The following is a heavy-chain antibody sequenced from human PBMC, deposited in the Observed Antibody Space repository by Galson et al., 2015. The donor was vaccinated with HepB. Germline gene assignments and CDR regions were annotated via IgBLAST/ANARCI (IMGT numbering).Heavy chain of an antibody. Sequence: SLRLSCAASGFTFSSYGMHWVRQAPGKGLEWVAVIWYDGSNKYYADSVKGRFTISRDNSKNTLYLQMNSLRAEDTAVYYCARSRYSSSSLDYWGQGTLVTVSS. D-gene: IGHD6-6*01. CDR1: GFTFSSYG. CDR2: IWYDGSNK. V-gene: IGHV3-33*01. CDR3: ARSRYSSSSLDY. J-gene: IGHJ4*02.